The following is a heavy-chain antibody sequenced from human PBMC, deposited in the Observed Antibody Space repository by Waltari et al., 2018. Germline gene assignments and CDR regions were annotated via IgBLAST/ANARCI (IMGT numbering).Heavy chain of an antibody. CDR1: GYSISSGYY. CDR3: ARHESSSSNFDY. V-gene: IGHV4-38-2*01. J-gene: IGHJ4*02. Sequence: QVQLQESGPGLVKPSETLSITCAVSGYSISSGYYWGWIRQPPGKGLEWIGSIYHSGSTYYNPSLKSRVTISVDTSKNQFSLKLSSVTAADTAVYYCARHESSSSNFDYWGQGTLVTVSS. D-gene: IGHD6-6*01. CDR2: IYHSGST.